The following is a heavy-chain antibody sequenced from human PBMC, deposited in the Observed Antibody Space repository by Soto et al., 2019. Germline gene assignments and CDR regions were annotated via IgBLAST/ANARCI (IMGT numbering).Heavy chain of an antibody. CDR1: GYTFTSYP. V-gene: IGHV1-3*01. CDR2: INAGNGGT. Sequence: VASVKVSCKASGYTFTSYPMNWLRQAPGQRPEWMGWINAGNGGTKYSQKFQGRVSITRDTSASTAYMQLSRLRSEDTAVYYCATDRGGYCSGGSCSEAWFDPWG. J-gene: IGHJ5*02. D-gene: IGHD2-15*01. CDR3: ATDRGGYCSGGSCSEAWFDP.